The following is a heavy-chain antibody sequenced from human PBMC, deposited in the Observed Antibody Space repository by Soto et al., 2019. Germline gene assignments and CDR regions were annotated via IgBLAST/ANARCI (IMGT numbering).Heavy chain of an antibody. CDR3: ASFFSVESSSTRETYSHYYMDV. CDR1: GFTLTSKA. V-gene: IGHV1-3*01. Sequence: GASVEVTSKDSGFTLTSKALHWVHHSPGQRLERMGWINAGNGNTKYSQKFQGRVTITRDTSASTAYMELSSLRSEDTAVYYCASFFSVESSSTRETYSHYYMDVWGKGPTVTVSS. J-gene: IGHJ6*03. CDR2: INAGNGNT. D-gene: IGHD6-6*01.